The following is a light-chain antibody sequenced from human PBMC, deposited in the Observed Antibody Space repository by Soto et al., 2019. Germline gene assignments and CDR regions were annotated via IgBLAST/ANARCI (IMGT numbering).Light chain of an antibody. J-gene: IGKJ4*01. V-gene: IGKV1-16*02. CDR3: QQYYAYPLT. CDR2: AAS. Sequence: DIQMTQSPSSLSASVGDRVTITCRASQDISNYLAWYQQKPGKAPKSLMYAASDLQSGVPSKFSGGGSGTDFTLTISSLQPEDFAIYYCQQYYAYPLTFGGGTKVEIK. CDR1: QDISNY.